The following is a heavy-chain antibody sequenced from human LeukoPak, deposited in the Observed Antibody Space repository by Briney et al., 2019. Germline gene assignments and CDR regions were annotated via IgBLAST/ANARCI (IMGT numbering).Heavy chain of an antibody. CDR3: ARARRYYGRSFDY. Sequence: SQTLSLTCAVSGGSLSGYYWTWIRQPPGKGLEWIGEINHSGSTNYHPSLPSRVTISVDTSRKQFFLSLSSVTAADTAMYYCARARRYYGRSFDYWGQGTLVTVSS. D-gene: IGHD2/OR15-2a*01. V-gene: IGHV4-34*01. CDR2: INHSGST. J-gene: IGHJ4*02. CDR1: GGSLSGYY.